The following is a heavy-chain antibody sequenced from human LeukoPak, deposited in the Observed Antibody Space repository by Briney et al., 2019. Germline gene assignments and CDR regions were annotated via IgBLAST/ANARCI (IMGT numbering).Heavy chain of an antibody. CDR1: GGYIRSSNW. V-gene: IGHV4-4*02. J-gene: IGHJ4*02. CDR3: ATETYYDSSGPHFDY. CDR2: IYHTGNT. D-gene: IGHD3-22*01. Sequence: SETLSLTCAVSGGYIRSSNWWSWVRHTPGKGLEWIGEIYHTGNTNYNPSLKSRVTISVDKSKNQFSLKLSSVTAADTAVYYCATETYYDSSGPHFDYWGQGTLVTVSS.